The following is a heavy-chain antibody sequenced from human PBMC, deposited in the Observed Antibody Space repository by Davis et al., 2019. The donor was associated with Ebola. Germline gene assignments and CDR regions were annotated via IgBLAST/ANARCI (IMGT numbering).Heavy chain of an antibody. CDR2: IHYSGTT. Sequence: PSETLSLTCTVSGGSIFSSSYYWNWIRQSPGKGFEWFGNIHYSGTTNYKPSLKSRISMSVDTSKNQFYLKLRSVTAADTAVYHCSVMFRGVTSDAFDIWGQGTMITVS. D-gene: IGHD3-10*01. V-gene: IGHV4-39*07. CDR3: SVMFRGVTSDAFDI. J-gene: IGHJ3*02. CDR1: GGSIFSSSYY.